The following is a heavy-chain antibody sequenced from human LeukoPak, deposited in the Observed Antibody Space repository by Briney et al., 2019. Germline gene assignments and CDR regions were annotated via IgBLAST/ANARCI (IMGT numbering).Heavy chain of an antibody. CDR2: IYYSGST. J-gene: IGHJ4*02. V-gene: IGHV4-39*01. CDR3: ARHESIVVVVAARGFDY. CDR1: GGSISSSSHY. Sequence: SETLSLTCTVSGGSISSSSHYWGWIRQPPGKGLEWIGSIYYSGSTSYNPSLKSRVTISVDTSKNHLSLKLTSVTAADTAVYYCARHESIVVVVAARGFDYWGQGTLVTVSS. D-gene: IGHD2-15*01.